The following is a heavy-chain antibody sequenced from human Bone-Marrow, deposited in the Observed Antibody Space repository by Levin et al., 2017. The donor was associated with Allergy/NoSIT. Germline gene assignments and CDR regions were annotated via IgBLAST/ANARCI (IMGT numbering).Heavy chain of an antibody. J-gene: IGHJ4*02. CDR1: GFTFSSYW. Sequence: GGSLRLSCAASGFTFSSYWMHWVRQVPGKGLVWVSRIHSVGNGTSYADFVKGRFTISRDNAKNTLYLQMNSLRVEDTAFYYCTKGDTGYVLDYWRLGTLVTVS. V-gene: IGHV3-74*01. D-gene: IGHD5-12*01. CDR2: IHSVGNGT. CDR3: TKGDTGYVLDY.